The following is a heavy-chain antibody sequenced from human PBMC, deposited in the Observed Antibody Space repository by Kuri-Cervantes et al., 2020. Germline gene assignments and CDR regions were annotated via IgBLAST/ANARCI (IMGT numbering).Heavy chain of an antibody. D-gene: IGHD2-21*01. CDR2: IYPGQNN. J-gene: IGHJ4*02. V-gene: IGHV4-61*01. CDR1: RTSVSSGFHH. CDR3: ATYFVGVGGRGN. Sequence: SETLSLTCTVSRTSVSSGFHHWGWIRQPPGKKLEWIACIYPGQNNRYNPSIQSRVAISVDTSKNQFSLNLSSVTAADTAVYYCATYFVGVGGRGNWGQGILVTVSS.